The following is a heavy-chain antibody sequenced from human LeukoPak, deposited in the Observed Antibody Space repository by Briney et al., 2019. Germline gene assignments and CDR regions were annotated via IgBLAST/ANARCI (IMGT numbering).Heavy chain of an antibody. CDR1: GGSISSGGYS. CDR2: IYHSGST. Sequence: PSETLSLTCAVSGGSISSGGYSWSWIRQPPGKGLEWIGYIYHSGSTYYNPSLKSRVTISVDRSKNQFSLKLSSVTAADTAVYYCARGPEVLKADTAMVHTKRNYYYYYGMDVWGQGTTVTVSS. J-gene: IGHJ6*02. CDR3: ARGPEVLKADTAMVHTKRNYYYYYGMDV. D-gene: IGHD5-18*01. V-gene: IGHV4-30-2*01.